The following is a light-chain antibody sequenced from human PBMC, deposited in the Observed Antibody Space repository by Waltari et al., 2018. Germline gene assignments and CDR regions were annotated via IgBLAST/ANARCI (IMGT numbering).Light chain of an antibody. V-gene: IGLV1-40*01. CDR3: QSYDSNLSGYV. J-gene: IGLJ1*01. Sequence: QSVLTQPPSVSGAPGQTVTISCTGSSPNIGAGYDVHWYQQLPGAAPKLLIHGNRNRPSGVPDRFFGFNSDTSASLAITGLQAEDEADYYCQSYDSNLSGYVFGTGTKVSVL. CDR2: GNR. CDR1: SPNIGAGYD.